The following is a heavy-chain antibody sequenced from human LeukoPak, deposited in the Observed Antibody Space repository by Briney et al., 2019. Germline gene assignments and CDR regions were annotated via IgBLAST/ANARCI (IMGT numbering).Heavy chain of an antibody. CDR3: ARQDGTAKYFFDY. CDR2: IYPGDSDT. J-gene: IGHJ4*02. Sequence: GESLKISCKGSGYSFSSYWIAWVRQMPGKGLEWMGVIYPGDSDTRYSLSFQGQVTISADKSISTAYLQWSGLKASDTAMYYCARQDGTAKYFFDYWGQGTLVTVSS. CDR1: GYSFSSYW. D-gene: IGHD2-8*02. V-gene: IGHV5-51*01.